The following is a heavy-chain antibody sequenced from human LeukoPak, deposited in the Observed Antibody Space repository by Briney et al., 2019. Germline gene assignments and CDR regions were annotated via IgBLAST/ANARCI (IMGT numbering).Heavy chain of an antibody. CDR1: GYTFTGYY. D-gene: IGHD3-22*01. CDR2: INPNSGGT. J-gene: IGHJ1*01. Sequence: ASVKVSCKASGYTFTGYYMHWMRQAPGQGLEWMGWINPNSGGTNYAQKFQGRVTMTRDTSISTAYMELSRLRSDDTAVYYCAREDYYDSSGYYKNKGYFQHWGQGTLVTVSS. V-gene: IGHV1-2*02. CDR3: AREDYYDSSGYYKNKGYFQH.